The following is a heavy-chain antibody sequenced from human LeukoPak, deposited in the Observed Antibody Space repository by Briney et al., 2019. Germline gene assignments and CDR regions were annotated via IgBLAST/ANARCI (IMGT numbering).Heavy chain of an antibody. Sequence: PGRSQRLSCAASGFTFSSYGMHWVRQAPGNGLEWVAVISYDGSNKYYADSVKGRFTISRDNSKNTLYLQMNSLRAEDTAVYYCAKPITMVQGVIKEGDYWGQGTLVTVSS. CDR2: ISYDGSNK. CDR1: GFTFSSYG. V-gene: IGHV3-30*18. CDR3: AKPITMVQGVIKEGDY. D-gene: IGHD3-10*01. J-gene: IGHJ4*02.